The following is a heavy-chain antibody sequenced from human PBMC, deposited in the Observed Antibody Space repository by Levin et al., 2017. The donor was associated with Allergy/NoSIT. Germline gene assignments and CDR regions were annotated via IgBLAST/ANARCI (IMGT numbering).Heavy chain of an antibody. CDR2: INHSGST. Sequence: AGGSLRLSCAVYGGSFSGYYWSWIRQPPGKGLEWIGEINHSGSTNYNPSLKSRVTISVDTSKNQFSLKLSSVTAADTAVYYCARGRIVVVVAAKYNWFDPWGQGTLVTVSS. CDR1: GGSFSGYY. V-gene: IGHV4-34*01. CDR3: ARGRIVVVVAAKYNWFDP. J-gene: IGHJ5*02. D-gene: IGHD2-15*01.